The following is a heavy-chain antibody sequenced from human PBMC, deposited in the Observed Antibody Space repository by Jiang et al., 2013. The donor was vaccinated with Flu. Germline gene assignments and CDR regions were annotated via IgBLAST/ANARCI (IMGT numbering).Heavy chain of an antibody. D-gene: IGHD1-1*01. Sequence: AEVKKPGASVKVSCKVSGYTLSELYMHWVRQAPGKGLEWMGGFDPEDGETIYAQKFQGRVTMTEDTSTDTAYMELSSLRSEDTAVYYCATDAVGYGTIDYWGQGTLVTVSS. CDR3: ATDAVGYGTIDY. V-gene: IGHV1-24*01. CDR2: FDPEDGET. CDR1: GYTLSELY. J-gene: IGHJ4*02.